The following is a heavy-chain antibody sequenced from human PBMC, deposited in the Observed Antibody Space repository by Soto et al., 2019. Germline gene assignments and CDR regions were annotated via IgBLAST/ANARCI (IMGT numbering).Heavy chain of an antibody. D-gene: IGHD3-10*01. CDR1: GGTFSSYT. J-gene: IGHJ3*02. CDR3: ARDRGIDPAAFDI. Sequence: GASVKVSCKASGGTFSSYTISWVRQAPGQGLEWMGRIIPILGIANYAQKFQGRVTITADKSTSTAYMELSSLRSEDTAVYYCARDRGIDPAAFDIGGKGKMVTVS. V-gene: IGHV1-69*04. CDR2: IIPILGIA.